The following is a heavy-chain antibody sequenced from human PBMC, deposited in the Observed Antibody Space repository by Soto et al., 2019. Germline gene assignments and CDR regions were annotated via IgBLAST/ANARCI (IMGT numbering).Heavy chain of an antibody. CDR3: TSPSRVGATAEGRDF. V-gene: IGHV3-73*01. CDR1: GFSISGSS. D-gene: IGHD5-12*01. J-gene: IGHJ4*02. CDR2: IRSKSSNYAT. Sequence: PGGSLRLSCVASGFSISGSSMHWVRQASGKGLEWVGRIRSKSSNYATAYATSVNGRFTISRDDSRNAAYLQMSSLKIDDTAVYYCTSPSRVGATAEGRDFWGQGTLVTVSS.